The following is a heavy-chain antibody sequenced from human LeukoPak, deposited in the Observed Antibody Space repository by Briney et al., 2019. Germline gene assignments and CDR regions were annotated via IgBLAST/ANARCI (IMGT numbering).Heavy chain of an antibody. J-gene: IGHJ4*02. CDR2: ISWNSGSI. V-gene: IGHV3-9*01. D-gene: IGHD6-13*01. Sequence: PGGSLRLSCAASGFTFSSYSMNWVRQAPGKGLEWVSGISWNSGSIDYADSVKGRFTISRDNAKKSLYLQMNSLRAEDTALYYCAKDLPAAATGLHYWGQGTLVTVSS. CDR1: GFTFSSYS. CDR3: AKDLPAAATGLHY.